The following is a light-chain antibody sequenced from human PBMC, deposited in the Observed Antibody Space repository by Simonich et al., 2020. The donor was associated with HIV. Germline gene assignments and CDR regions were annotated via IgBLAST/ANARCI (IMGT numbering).Light chain of an antibody. CDR2: DAS. J-gene: IGKJ2*01. CDR1: QSVTSY. V-gene: IGKV3D-20*01. Sequence: EIVLTQSPATLSLSPGEKATLSCRASQSVTSYLAWYQQKPGLAPRLLIYDASSRATGIPDRFSGSGSGTDFTLTISRLEPEDFAVYHCQQYGNSPNTFGQGTKLEIK. CDR3: QQYGNSPNT.